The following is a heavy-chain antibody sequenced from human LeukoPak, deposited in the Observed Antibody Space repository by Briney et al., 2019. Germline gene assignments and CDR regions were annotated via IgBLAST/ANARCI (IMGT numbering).Heavy chain of an antibody. J-gene: IGHJ4*02. D-gene: IGHD2-21*01. CDR3: ARVLNGGEIDH. V-gene: IGHV3-7*01. CDR2: IKQDGSEK. Sequence: WVANIKQDGSEKYYVDSVKGRFTISRDNAKNSLYLQMNSLRAEDTAVYYCARVLNGGEIDHWGQGTLVTVSS.